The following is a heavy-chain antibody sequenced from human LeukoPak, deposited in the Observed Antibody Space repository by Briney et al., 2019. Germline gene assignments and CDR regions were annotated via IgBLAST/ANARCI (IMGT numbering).Heavy chain of an antibody. J-gene: IGHJ3*02. CDR3: ARERIAAADLDAFDI. V-gene: IGHV1-2*02. D-gene: IGHD6-13*01. CDR2: INPNSGGT. CDR1: GYTFTNYG. Sequence: ASVKVSCKASGYTFTNYGISWVRQAPGQGLEWMGWINPNSGGTNYAQKFQGRVTMTRDTSISTAYMELSRLRSDDTAVYYCARERIAAADLDAFDIWGQGTMVTVSS.